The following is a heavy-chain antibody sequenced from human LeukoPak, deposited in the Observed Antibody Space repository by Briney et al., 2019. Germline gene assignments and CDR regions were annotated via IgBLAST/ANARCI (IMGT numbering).Heavy chain of an antibody. CDR2: ISYDESNK. CDR3: ARRWSFDY. Sequence: GGSLRLSCVASGFTFSSYAISWVRQAPGKGLEWVAVISYDESNKYYADSVKGRFTISRDNSKNTLYLQMNSLRAEDTAVYYCARRWSFDYWGQGTLVTVSS. CDR1: GFTFSSYA. J-gene: IGHJ4*02. D-gene: IGHD6-13*01. V-gene: IGHV3-30*04.